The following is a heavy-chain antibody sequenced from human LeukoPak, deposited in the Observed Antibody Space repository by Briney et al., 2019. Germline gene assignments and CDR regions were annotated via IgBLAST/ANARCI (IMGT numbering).Heavy chain of an antibody. CDR3: ARARDPGVYSGDDFSCDY. J-gene: IGHJ4*02. Sequence: ASVKVSCKASGYTFTGYYMHWVRQAPGQGLEWMGWINPNSGGTNYAQKFQGRVTMTRDTSISTAYMELSRLRSDDTAVYYCARARDPGVYSGDDFSCDYWGQGTLVTVSS. D-gene: IGHD5-12*01. CDR1: GYTFTGYY. V-gene: IGHV1-2*02. CDR2: INPNSGGT.